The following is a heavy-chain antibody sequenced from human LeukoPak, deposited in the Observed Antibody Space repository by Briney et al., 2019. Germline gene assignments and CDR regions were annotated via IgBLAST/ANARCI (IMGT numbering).Heavy chain of an antibody. CDR3: ARDHDSSGYYLPPYYYYGMDV. CDR1: GFTFSSYE. D-gene: IGHD3-22*01. V-gene: IGHV3-48*03. J-gene: IGHJ6*02. CDR2: ISSSGSTI. Sequence: PGGSLRLSCAASGFTFSSYEMNCVRQAPGKGLEWVSYISSSGSTIYYADSVKGRFTISRDNAKNSLYLQMNSLRAEDTAVYYCARDHDSSGYYLPPYYYYGMDVWGQGTTVTVSS.